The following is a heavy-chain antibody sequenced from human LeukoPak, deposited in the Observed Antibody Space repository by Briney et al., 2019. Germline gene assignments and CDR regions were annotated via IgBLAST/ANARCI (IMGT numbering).Heavy chain of an antibody. V-gene: IGHV3-21*01. CDR3: ARSSWGERAFDI. D-gene: IGHD7-27*01. CDR1: GFTFSSYS. Sequence: GGSLRLSCAASGFTFSSYSMNWVRQAPGKGLEWVSSISSSSSYIYYADSVKGRFTISRDNAKNSLYLQMNSLRAEDTAVYYCARSSWGERAFDIWGQGTMVTVSS. J-gene: IGHJ3*02. CDR2: ISSSSSYI.